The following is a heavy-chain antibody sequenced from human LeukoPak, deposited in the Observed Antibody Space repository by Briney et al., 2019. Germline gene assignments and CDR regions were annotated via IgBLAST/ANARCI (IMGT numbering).Heavy chain of an antibody. J-gene: IGHJ4*02. CDR2: ISWNSGSI. CDR3: AKDMERTPAAAGT. V-gene: IGHV3-9*01. Sequence: GRSLRLSCAASGFTFDDYAMHWVRQAPGKGLEWVSGISWNSGSIGYADSVKGRFTISRDNAKNSLYLQMNSLRAEDTALYYCAKDMERTPAAAGTWGQGTLVTVSS. CDR1: GFTFDDYA. D-gene: IGHD6-13*01.